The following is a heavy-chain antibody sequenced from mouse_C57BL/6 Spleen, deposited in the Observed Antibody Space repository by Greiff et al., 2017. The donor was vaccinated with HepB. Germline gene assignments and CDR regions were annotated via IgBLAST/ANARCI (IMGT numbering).Heavy chain of an antibody. CDR1: GYAFSSSW. CDR2: IYPGDGDT. Sequence: VMLVESGPELVKPGASVKISCKASGYAFSSSWMNWVKQRPGKGLEWIGRIYPGDGDTNYNGKFKGKATLTADKSSSTAYMQLSSLTSEDSAVYFCAREDYSNWRFAYWGQGTLVTVSA. J-gene: IGHJ3*01. D-gene: IGHD2-5*01. V-gene: IGHV1-82*01. CDR3: AREDYSNWRFAY.